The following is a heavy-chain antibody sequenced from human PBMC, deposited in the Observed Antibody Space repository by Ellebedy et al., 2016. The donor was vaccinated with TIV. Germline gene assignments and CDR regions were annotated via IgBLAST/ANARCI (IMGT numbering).Heavy chain of an antibody. CDR2: ISGSGHST. CDR3: AKGSATVRPYYFDS. D-gene: IGHD2-15*01. Sequence: GGSLRLXXAASGVTFSNYAMSWVRQAPGKGLEWVSAISGSGHSTYYADSVKGRFTVSRDNSKDSLYLQMNSLRAEDAAVYYCAKGSATVRPYYFDSWGQGTLVTVSS. CDR1: GVTFSNYA. J-gene: IGHJ4*02. V-gene: IGHV3-23*01.